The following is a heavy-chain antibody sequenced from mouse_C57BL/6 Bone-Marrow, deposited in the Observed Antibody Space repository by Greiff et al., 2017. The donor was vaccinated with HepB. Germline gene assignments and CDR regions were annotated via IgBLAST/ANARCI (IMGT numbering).Heavy chain of an antibody. CDR2: INPNNGGT. J-gene: IGHJ2*01. V-gene: IGHV1-26*01. CDR3: AGNYYGYFDY. D-gene: IGHD2-1*01. CDR1: GYTFTDYY. Sequence: EVQLQQSGPELVKPGASVKISCKASGYTFTDYYMNWVKQSHGKSLEWIGDINPNNGGTSYNQKFKGKATLTVDKSSSTAYMELRSLTSEDSAVYYCAGNYYGYFDYWGQGTTLTVSS.